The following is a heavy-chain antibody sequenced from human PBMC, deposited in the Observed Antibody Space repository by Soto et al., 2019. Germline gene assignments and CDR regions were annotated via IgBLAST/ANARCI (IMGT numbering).Heavy chain of an antibody. J-gene: IGHJ5*02. V-gene: IGHV4-61*08. Sequence: SETLSLTCTVSGGSISSGDYYWSWIRQPPGKGLEWIGYIYYSGSTNYNPSLKSRVTISVDTSKNQFSLKLSSVTAADTAVYYCARGYCSSTSCYIWDNWFDPWGQGTLVTVSS. CDR2: IYYSGST. CDR1: GGSISSGDYY. D-gene: IGHD2-2*02. CDR3: ARGYCSSTSCYIWDNWFDP.